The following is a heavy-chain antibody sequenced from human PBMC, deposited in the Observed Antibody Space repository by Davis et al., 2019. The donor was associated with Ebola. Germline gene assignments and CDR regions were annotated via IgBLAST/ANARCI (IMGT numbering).Heavy chain of an antibody. CDR1: GKSVTDLS. D-gene: IGHD1-1*01. V-gene: IGHV1-24*01. CDR3: ARAQFPTTSDH. Sequence: AASVKVSCKVSGKSVTDLSMHWVRQAPGEGLEWMGGFDPKDGELMYAQKFQGRVNMTEDTSTSTAYMEVGSLRSDDTAVYYCARAQFPTTSDHWGQGTLVTVSS. J-gene: IGHJ4*02. CDR2: FDPKDGEL.